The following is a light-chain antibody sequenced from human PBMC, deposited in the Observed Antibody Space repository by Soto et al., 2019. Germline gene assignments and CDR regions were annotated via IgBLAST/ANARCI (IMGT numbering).Light chain of an antibody. V-gene: IGLV2-14*01. CDR3: SSHTSSNTRV. CDR1: SSDVGGYNY. J-gene: IGLJ1*01. CDR2: EVT. Sequence: QSALTQPASVSGSPGQSITISCTGTSSDVGGYNYVSWYQQHPGKAPKLIIYEVTNRPSGISYRFSGSKSGNTASLTISGLQAEDEADYYCSSHTSSNTRVFGTGTKVIVL.